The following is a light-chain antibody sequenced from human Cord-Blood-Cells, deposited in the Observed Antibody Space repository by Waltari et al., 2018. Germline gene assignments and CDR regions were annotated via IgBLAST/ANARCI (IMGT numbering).Light chain of an antibody. Sequence: SALSQPASVSGSPGRACTVSHSGTGSDGGSYNLVSWYHQHPGKAPKLMIYEVSKRPSGVSNRFSGSKSGNTASLTISGLQAEDEADYYCCSYAGSRVFGGGTKLTVL. V-gene: IGLV2-23*02. J-gene: IGLJ2*01. CDR2: EVS. CDR3: CSYAGSRV. CDR1: GSDGGSYNL.